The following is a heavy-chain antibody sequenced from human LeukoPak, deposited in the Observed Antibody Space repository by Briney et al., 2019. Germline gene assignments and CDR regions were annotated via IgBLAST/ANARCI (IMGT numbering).Heavy chain of an antibody. D-gene: IGHD6-19*01. Sequence: GGSLRLSCAASGFTFSSYSMNWVRQAPGKGLEWVSSIGSSSSYIYYADSVKGRFTISRDNSKNTLYLQMNSLRAEDTAVYYCANRAGYSSGWYADYFDYWGQGTLVTVSS. J-gene: IGHJ4*02. CDR2: IGSSSSYI. V-gene: IGHV3-21*04. CDR3: ANRAGYSSGWYADYFDY. CDR1: GFTFSSYS.